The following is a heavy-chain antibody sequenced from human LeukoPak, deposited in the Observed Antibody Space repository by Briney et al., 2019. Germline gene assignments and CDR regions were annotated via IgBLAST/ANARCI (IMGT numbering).Heavy chain of an antibody. CDR2: IYYSGST. J-gene: IGHJ4*02. Sequence: SETLSLTCTVSGGSISSYYWSWIRQPPGKGLEWIGYIYYSGSTNYNPSLKNRVTLSVDTSKNQVSLRLSSATAADTAVYYCARGLHYDSSLWGQGILVTVSS. CDR1: GGSISSYY. V-gene: IGHV4-59*13. D-gene: IGHD3-22*01. CDR3: ARGLHYDSSL.